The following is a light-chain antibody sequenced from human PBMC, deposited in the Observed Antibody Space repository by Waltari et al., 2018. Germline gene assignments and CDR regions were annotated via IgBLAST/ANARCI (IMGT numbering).Light chain of an antibody. CDR3: LQYGTSPFT. V-gene: IGKV3-20*01. J-gene: IGKJ2*01. Sequence: EIVLTQSPGTLSLSTGDRATLSCRASQRVSSRYLAWYQQKPGRAPRLLIYGASSRATGIPDRFSDSGSGTDFTLTISRLEPEDFAVYYCLQYGTSPFTFGQGTKLEIK. CDR2: GAS. CDR1: QRVSSRY.